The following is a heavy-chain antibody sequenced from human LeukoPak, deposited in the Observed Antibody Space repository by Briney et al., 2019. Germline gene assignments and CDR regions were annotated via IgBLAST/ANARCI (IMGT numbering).Heavy chain of an antibody. CDR3: ARVASWYYYGSGKYYFDY. V-gene: IGHV4-34*01. CDR2: INHRGST. J-gene: IGHJ4*02. D-gene: IGHD3-10*01. Sequence: SETLSLTCAVYGGSFSGYYWSWIRQPPGKGLEWIGEINHRGSTNYNPSLKSRVTISVDTSKNQFSLKLSSVTAADTAVYYCARVASWYYYGSGKYYFDYWGQGTLVTVSS. CDR1: GGSFSGYY.